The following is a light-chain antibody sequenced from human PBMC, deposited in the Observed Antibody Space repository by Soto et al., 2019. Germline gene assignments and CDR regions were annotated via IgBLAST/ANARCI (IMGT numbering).Light chain of an antibody. Sequence: DIQMTQSPSTLSASVGDRVTITCRASQSISSWLAWYQQKPGKAPKLLIYDASSLESGVPSRFSGSGSGTEFTLTISSLQTDDFPPYSCQQYNSYLYTFGQGTKVDIK. V-gene: IGKV1-5*01. CDR1: QSISSW. J-gene: IGKJ2*01. CDR2: DAS. CDR3: QQYNSYLYT.